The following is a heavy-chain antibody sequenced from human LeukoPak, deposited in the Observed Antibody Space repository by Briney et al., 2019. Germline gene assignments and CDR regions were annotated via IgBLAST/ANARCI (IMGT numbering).Heavy chain of an antibody. D-gene: IGHD6-19*01. CDR2: IYYSGST. V-gene: IGHV4-59*01. CDR3: ARGRSSGRDY. J-gene: IGHJ4*02. CDR1: GGSISSYY. Sequence: SETLSLTCTVSGGSISSYYWSWIRQPPGKGLEWIGYIYYSGSTNYNPSLKSRVTISVDTSKNQFSLKLSSVTAADTAVYYCARGRSSGRDYWGQGTLVTVSS.